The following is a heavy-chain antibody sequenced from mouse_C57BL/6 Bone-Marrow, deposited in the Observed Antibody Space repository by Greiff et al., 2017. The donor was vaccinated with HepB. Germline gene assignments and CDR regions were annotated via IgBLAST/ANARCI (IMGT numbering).Heavy chain of an antibody. D-gene: IGHD1-1*02. V-gene: IGHV2-9-1*01. CDR3: AIKGCGGAWFAY. CDR1: GFSFTSYA. J-gene: IGHJ3*01. CDR2: IWTGGGT. Sequence: VMLVESGPGLVAPSQCLSITCTVSGFSFTSYAIRWVRQPPGKGLEWLGVIWTGGGTNYNSALNSRLSISKDNSKSQVFLKMNSLQTDDTARYYCAIKGCGGAWFAYWGQGTLVTVSA.